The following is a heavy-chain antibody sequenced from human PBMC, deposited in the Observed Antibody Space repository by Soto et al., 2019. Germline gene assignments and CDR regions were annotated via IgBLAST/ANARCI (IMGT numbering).Heavy chain of an antibody. CDR3: ARATEGGFYYYYYYGMDV. CDR2: IIPILGTA. Sequence: SVKVSCKASGGTFSSYAISWVRQAPGQGLEWMGGIIPILGTANYAQKFQGRVTITADESTSTAYMELSSLRSEDTAVYYCARATEGGFYYYYYYGMDVWGQGTTVTVSS. CDR1: GGTFSSYA. V-gene: IGHV1-69*13. D-gene: IGHD3-16*01. J-gene: IGHJ6*02.